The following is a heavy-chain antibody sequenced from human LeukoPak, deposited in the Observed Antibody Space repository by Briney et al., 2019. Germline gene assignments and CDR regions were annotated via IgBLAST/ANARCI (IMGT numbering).Heavy chain of an antibody. Sequence: GGSLRPSCAASGFTFSSYAMSWVRQAPGKGLEWVSAISGSGGSTYYADSVKGRFTISRDNSKNTLYLQMNSLRAEDTAVYYCAKATYYYDSSGYYYYGPSYFDYWGQGTLVTVSS. CDR1: GFTFSSYA. CDR2: ISGSGGST. V-gene: IGHV3-23*01. J-gene: IGHJ4*02. D-gene: IGHD3-22*01. CDR3: AKATYYYDSSGYYYYGPSYFDY.